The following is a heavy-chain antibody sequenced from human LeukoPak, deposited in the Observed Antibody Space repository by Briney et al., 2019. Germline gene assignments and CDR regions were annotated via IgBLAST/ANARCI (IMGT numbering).Heavy chain of an antibody. J-gene: IGHJ4*02. D-gene: IGHD3-22*01. CDR1: GFTFSSYA. CDR3: AKFPRYYYDSSGPDY. Sequence: GGSLRLSCAASGFTFSSYAMSWVRQAPGKGLEWVSAISGSGGSTYYADSVKGRFTISRDNSRNTLYLQMNSLRAEDTAVYYCAKFPRYYYDSSGPDYWGQGTLVTVSS. CDR2: ISGSGGST. V-gene: IGHV3-23*01.